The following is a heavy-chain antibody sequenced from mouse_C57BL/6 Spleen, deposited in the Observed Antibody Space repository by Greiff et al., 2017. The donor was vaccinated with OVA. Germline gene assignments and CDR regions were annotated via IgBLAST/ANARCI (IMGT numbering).Heavy chain of an antibody. CDR1: GYTFTDYY. V-gene: IGHV1-26*01. D-gene: IGHD1-1*01. CDR2: INPNNGGT. Sequence: EVQLQQSGPELVKPGASVKISCKASGYTFTDYYMNRVKQSHGKSLEWIGDINPNNGGTSYNQKFKGKATLTVDKSSSTAYMELRSLTSEDSAVYYCARPDYYGSSYGAMDYWGQGTSVTVSS. CDR3: ARPDYYGSSYGAMDY. J-gene: IGHJ4*01.